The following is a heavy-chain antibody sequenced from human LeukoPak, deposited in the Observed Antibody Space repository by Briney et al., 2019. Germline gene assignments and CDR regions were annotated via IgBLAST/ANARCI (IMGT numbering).Heavy chain of an antibody. Sequence: GGSLRLSCAASGFTFSSYWMNWVRQAPGKGLEWVGRINSKGDGGTTDYAAPVKGRFTISRDDSKNTLYLQMNSLKTEDTAVYYCTTRYCSSTSCYEYYFYYFMDVWGKGTTVTVSS. CDR3: TTRYCSSTSCYEYYFYYFMDV. CDR1: GFTFSSYW. V-gene: IGHV3-15*01. D-gene: IGHD2-2*01. J-gene: IGHJ6*03. CDR2: INSKGDGGTT.